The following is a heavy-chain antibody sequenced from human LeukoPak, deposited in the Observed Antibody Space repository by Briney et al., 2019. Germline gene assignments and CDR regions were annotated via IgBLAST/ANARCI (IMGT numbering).Heavy chain of an antibody. Sequence: SETLSLTCAVYGGSFSGYYWSWIRRPPGKGLEWIGEINHSGSTNYNPSLKSRVTISVDTSKSQFSLKLSSVTAADTAVYYCARARTGEFDYWGQGTLVTVSS. J-gene: IGHJ4*02. D-gene: IGHD7-27*01. V-gene: IGHV4-34*01. CDR3: ARARTGEFDY. CDR2: INHSGST. CDR1: GGSFSGYY.